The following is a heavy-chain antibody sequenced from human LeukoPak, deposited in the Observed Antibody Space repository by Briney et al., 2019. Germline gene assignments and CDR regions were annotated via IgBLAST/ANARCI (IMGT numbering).Heavy chain of an antibody. Sequence: GASVKVSCKASGGTFSSYAISWVRRAPGQGLEWMGGIIPIFGTANYAQKFQGRVTITADESTSTAYMELSSLRSEDTAVYYCARWGAYCSSTSCYEPYYYYGMDVWGKGTTVTVSS. CDR2: IIPIFGTA. D-gene: IGHD2-2*01. J-gene: IGHJ6*04. V-gene: IGHV1-69*01. CDR3: ARWGAYCSSTSCYEPYYYYGMDV. CDR1: GGTFSSYA.